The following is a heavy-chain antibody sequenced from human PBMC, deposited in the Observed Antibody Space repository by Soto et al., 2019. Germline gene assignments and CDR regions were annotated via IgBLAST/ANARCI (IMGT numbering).Heavy chain of an antibody. CDR3: ARSRRGAFSCGWYSLTGYYNYGIDV. D-gene: IGHD6-19*01. J-gene: IGHJ6*02. V-gene: IGHV5-51*01. CDR1: GYSFSSYW. Sequence: GASLKISCKASGYSFSSYWICWVRQMPGKGLEWMGIIYPGDSDTKYSPSLQGQVTISADTSISTAYLQWTSLKASDTAMYYCARSRRGAFSCGWYSLTGYYNYGIDVWGQGTKDTVSS. CDR2: IYPGDSDT.